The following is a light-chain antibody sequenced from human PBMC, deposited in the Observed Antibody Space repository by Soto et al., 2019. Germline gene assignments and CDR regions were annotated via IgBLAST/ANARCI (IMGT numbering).Light chain of an antibody. CDR2: AAS. CDR1: QSITTS. V-gene: IGKV1-6*01. CDR3: LQDYNCPLT. J-gene: IGKJ4*01. Sequence: IQMTQSPSSLSASVGDRVTLTCRASQSITTSLGWCHQKPAKAPNLLIFAASTLQSGVPSRFSGSGSGTDFTLTISSMQPEDFATDYCLQDYNCPLTFGGGTKVEIK.